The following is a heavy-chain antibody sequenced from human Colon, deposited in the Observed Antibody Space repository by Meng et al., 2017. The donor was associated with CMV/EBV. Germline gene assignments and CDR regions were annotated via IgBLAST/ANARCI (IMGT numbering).Heavy chain of an antibody. Sequence: GSLRLSCAVYGGSFSGYYWSWIRQPPGKGLEWIGEINHSGSTNYNPSLKSRVTISVDTSKNQFSLKLSSVTAADTAVYYCARVHAGLGYCSSTSCYKGIYYYYGMDVWGQGTTVTVSS. CDR2: INHSGST. CDR3: ARVHAGLGYCSSTSCYKGIYYYYGMDV. J-gene: IGHJ6*02. D-gene: IGHD2-2*02. V-gene: IGHV4-34*01. CDR1: GGSFSGYY.